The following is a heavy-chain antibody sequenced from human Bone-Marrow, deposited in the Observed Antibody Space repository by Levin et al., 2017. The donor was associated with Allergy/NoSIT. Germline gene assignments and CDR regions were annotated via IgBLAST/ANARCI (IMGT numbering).Heavy chain of an antibody. D-gene: IGHD2-21*02. J-gene: IGHJ4*02. CDR2: ISGSGGST. CDR1: GFTFSSYA. CDR3: AKGIVVVTATDFDY. Sequence: GGSLRLSCAASGFTFSSYAMSWVRQAPGKGLEWVSAISGSGGSTYYADSVKGRFTISRDNSKNTLYLQMNSLRAEDTAVDYGAKGIVVVTATDFDYWGQGTLVTVSS. V-gene: IGHV3-23*01.